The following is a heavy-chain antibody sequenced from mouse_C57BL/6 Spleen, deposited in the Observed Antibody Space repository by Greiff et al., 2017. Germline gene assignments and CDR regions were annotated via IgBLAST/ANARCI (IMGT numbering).Heavy chain of an antibody. J-gene: IGHJ2*01. CDR1: GYAFTNYL. CDR3: ARIANYYGREGYCFDY. V-gene: IGHV1-54*01. Sequence: QVQLQQSGAELVRPGTSVKVSCKASGYAFTNYLIEWVKQRPGQGLEWIGVINPGSGGTNYDEKFKGKATLTADKSSSTAYMQLSSLTSEDAAVYFWARIANYYGREGYCFDYWGRGTTLTVSS. CDR2: INPGSGGT. D-gene: IGHD1-1*01.